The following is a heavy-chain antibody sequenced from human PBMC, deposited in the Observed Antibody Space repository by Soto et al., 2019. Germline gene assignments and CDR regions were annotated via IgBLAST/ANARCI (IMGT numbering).Heavy chain of an antibody. V-gene: IGHV3-72*01. CDR2: TRNKANRYTT. J-gene: IGHJ4*02. CDR3: VYGDYVRY. CDR1: GFSFSDHY. D-gene: IGHD4-17*01. Sequence: GGSLRLSCAASGFSFSDHYMDWVRQAPGKGLEWVARTRNKANRYTTEYAASVKGRFTISRDDSKNSLYLQMSSLQTEDTAVYYCVYGDYVRYWGQGTLVTVSS.